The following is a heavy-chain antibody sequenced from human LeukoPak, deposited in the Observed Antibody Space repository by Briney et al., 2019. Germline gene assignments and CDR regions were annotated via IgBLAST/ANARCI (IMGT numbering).Heavy chain of an antibody. CDR1: GGSISSYY. CDR3: ARRGYYYDSSGYYEASAFDI. CDR2: IYTSGST. J-gene: IGHJ3*02. Sequence: PSETLSLTCTVSGGSISSYYWSWIRQPPGKGLEWIGYIYTSGSTNYNPSLKSRATISVDTSKNQFSLKLSSVTAADTAVYYCARRGYYYDSSGYYEASAFDIWGQGTMVTVSS. V-gene: IGHV4-4*09. D-gene: IGHD3-22*01.